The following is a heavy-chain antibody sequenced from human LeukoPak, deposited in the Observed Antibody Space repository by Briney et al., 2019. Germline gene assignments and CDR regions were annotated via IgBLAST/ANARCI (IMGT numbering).Heavy chain of an antibody. Sequence: GRSLRLSCAASGFTFCDYYRIWIPQAPGKGLEGFLYICSSGSNIYYADYVKGRFTISTDHATASLYLQIDSLRVEDTALYSCARDGRWVNYYDSSAPVWGQGIMVTVSS. CDR3: ARDGRWVNYYDSSAPV. D-gene: IGHD3-22*01. CDR2: ICSSGSNI. V-gene: IGHV3-11*04. J-gene: IGHJ4*02. CDR1: GFTFCDYY.